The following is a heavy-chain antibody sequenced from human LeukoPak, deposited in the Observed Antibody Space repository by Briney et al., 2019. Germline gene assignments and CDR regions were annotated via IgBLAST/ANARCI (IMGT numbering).Heavy chain of an antibody. CDR3: ATSRGYCSSTSCRDDYYFDY. Sequence: ASVKVSCKASGYTFTSYHMHWVRQAPGQGLEWMGWINPNSGGTNYAQKFQGRVTMTRDTSISTAYMELSTLRSDDTAVYYCATSRGYCSSTSCRDDYYFDYWGQGTLVTVSS. CDR1: GYTFTSYH. CDR2: INPNSGGT. D-gene: IGHD2-2*01. J-gene: IGHJ4*02. V-gene: IGHV1-2*02.